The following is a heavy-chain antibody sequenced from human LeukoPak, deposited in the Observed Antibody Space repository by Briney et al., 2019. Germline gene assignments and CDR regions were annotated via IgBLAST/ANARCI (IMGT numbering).Heavy chain of an antibody. Sequence: SETLPLTCTVSGGSINNYYWSWIRQPAGKGLEWIGRIYTSGSTNYNPSLKSRVTMSVDTSKNHFSLRLNSVTAADTAMYYCARDEGAYCSSTSCPFDYWGQGTLVTVSS. V-gene: IGHV4-4*07. CDR2: IYTSGST. CDR1: GGSINNYY. J-gene: IGHJ4*02. CDR3: ARDEGAYCSSTSCPFDY. D-gene: IGHD2-2*01.